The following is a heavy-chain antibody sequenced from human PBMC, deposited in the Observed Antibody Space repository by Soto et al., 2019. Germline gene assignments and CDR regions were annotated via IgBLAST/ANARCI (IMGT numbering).Heavy chain of an antibody. CDR3: ASQPHIVVVTATLYYYYGMDV. CDR1: GGTFSSYA. Sequence: QVQLVQSGAEVKKPGSSVKVSCKASGGTFSSYAISWVRQAPGQGLEWMEGIIPIFGTANYAQQFHGRVKLPADDSTSTAYMELSSMRSEDTAVYYCASQPHIVVVTATLYYYYGMDVWGQGTTVTVSS. V-gene: IGHV1-69*01. D-gene: IGHD2-21*02. CDR2: IIPIFGTA. J-gene: IGHJ6*02.